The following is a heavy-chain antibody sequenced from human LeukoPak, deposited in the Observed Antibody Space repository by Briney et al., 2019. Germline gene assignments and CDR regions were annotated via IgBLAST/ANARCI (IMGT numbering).Heavy chain of an antibody. V-gene: IGHV4-59*01. D-gene: IGHD3-10*01. Sequence: SETLSLTCTVSGGSISGYSWSWIRQPPGKGLEWIGYFYYSGSANYNPSLKSRVSISGDTSKNQFSLKMSSVTAADTAVYYCARGRVNDYWGQGTLVIVSS. CDR3: ARGRVNDY. CDR2: FYYSGSA. J-gene: IGHJ4*02. CDR1: GGSISGYS.